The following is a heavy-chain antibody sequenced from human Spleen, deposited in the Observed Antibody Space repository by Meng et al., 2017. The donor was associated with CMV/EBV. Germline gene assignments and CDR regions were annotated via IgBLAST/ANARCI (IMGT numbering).Heavy chain of an antibody. J-gene: IGHJ4*02. CDR1: GGSFSGYF. Sequence: SETLSLTCAVYGGSFSGYFWSWIRQPPGKGLEWIGEINHSGSTNYNPSLNSRVTISLDKSKNQFSLNLISVTAADTAVYYCARTSAYVFYWFDYWGQGTLVTVSS. CDR2: INHSGST. CDR3: ARTSAYVFYWFDY. V-gene: IGHV4-34*01. D-gene: IGHD5-12*01.